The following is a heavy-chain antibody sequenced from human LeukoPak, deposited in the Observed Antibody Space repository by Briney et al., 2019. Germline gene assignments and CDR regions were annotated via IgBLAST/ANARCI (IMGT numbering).Heavy chain of an antibody. J-gene: IGHJ4*02. CDR3: ATGGAQYYDY. Sequence: PGGSLRLSCEANGLIFSNYWMHWVRQAPGKGLVWVSRITSDGSNTIYADSVKGRFTISRDNAKNTVALQMNSLSAEDTALYYCATGGAQYYDYWGQGTVVTVSS. D-gene: IGHD3-10*01. V-gene: IGHV3-74*01. CDR1: GLIFSNYW. CDR2: ITSDGSNT.